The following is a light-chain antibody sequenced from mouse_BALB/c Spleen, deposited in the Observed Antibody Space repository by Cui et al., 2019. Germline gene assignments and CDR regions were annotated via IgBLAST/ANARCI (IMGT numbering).Light chain of an antibody. V-gene: IGKV4-68*01. Sequence: QIVLTQSPARMSASPGEKVTMTCSASSSVSYMYWYQQKPRSSPKPWIYLTSNLASGVPARVSGSGSGTSYSLTISSMEAEDAATYYCQQWSSNPLTFGAGTKLELK. CDR3: QQWSSNPLT. CDR2: LTS. J-gene: IGKJ5*01. CDR1: SSVSY.